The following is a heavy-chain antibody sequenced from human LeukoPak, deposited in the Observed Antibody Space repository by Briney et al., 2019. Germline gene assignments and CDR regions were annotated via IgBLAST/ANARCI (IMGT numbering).Heavy chain of an antibody. CDR2: ISAYNGNT. D-gene: IGHD4-17*01. J-gene: IGHJ5*02. Sequence: GGSVRVSCKASGYTFSSYGISWVRQAPGQGLEWMGWISAYNGNTNDAQTLQGRLSMTTDTSTSTAYMEMRSLRSDDTAVYYCARDPQVYGDFDNWFDPWGQGTLVTVSS. V-gene: IGHV1-18*01. CDR3: ARDPQVYGDFDNWFDP. CDR1: GYTFSSYG.